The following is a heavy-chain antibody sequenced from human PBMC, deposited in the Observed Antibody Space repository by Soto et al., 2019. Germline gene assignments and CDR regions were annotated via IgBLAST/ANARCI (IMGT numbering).Heavy chain of an antibody. Sequence: EVKVVESGGDFVKPGGSLRLSCATSGFMFSSAWMSWVRQAPGKGLEWVGRIKSRSDGGARDYAAPVKGRFNISRDDSKHMVYLQMDSLNVEDSAVYYCVEGWNDFWGQGTLVTVSS. CDR3: VEGWNDF. D-gene: IGHD1-1*01. J-gene: IGHJ4*02. V-gene: IGHV3-15*01. CDR1: GFMFSSAW. CDR2: IKSRSDGGAR.